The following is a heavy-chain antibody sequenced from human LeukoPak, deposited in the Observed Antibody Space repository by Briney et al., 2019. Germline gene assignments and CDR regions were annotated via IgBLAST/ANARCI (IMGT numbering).Heavy chain of an antibody. V-gene: IGHV3-21*01. CDR1: GFTFSIYT. J-gene: IGHJ4*02. Sequence: GGSLRLSCAASGFTFSIYTINWVRQAPGKGLEWVSSISSSSTYIYYADSVKGRFTISRDNAKNSLYLQMNSLRAEDTAVYYCARDGAFSSGSFDYWGQGTLVTVSS. CDR2: ISSSSTYI. D-gene: IGHD3-22*01. CDR3: ARDGAFSSGSFDY.